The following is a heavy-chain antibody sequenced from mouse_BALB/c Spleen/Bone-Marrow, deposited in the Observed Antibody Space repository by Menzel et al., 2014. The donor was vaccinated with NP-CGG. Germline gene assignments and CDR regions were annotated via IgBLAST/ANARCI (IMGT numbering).Heavy chain of an antibody. V-gene: IGHV1S81*02. CDR1: GYTFTSYW. J-gene: IGHJ1*01. CDR2: INPSNGRT. Sequence: VQLQQSGAELVKPGASVKLSCKASGYTFTSYWMDWVKQRPGQGLEWIGEINPSNGRTNYNEKFKSKATLTVDKSSSTAYMQLSSLTSEDSAVYYCAPYYYGSSYGFYWYFDVWGAGTTVTVSS. CDR3: APYYYGSSYGFYWYFDV. D-gene: IGHD1-1*01.